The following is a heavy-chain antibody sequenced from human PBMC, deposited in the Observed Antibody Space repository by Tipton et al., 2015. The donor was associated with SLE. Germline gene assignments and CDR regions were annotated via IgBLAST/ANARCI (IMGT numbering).Heavy chain of an antibody. Sequence: TLSLTCSVSGASIISGSYYWSWIRQPAGKGLEWIGRIYTSGTTHYNPSLKSRVTISMDTSKNQFSLKLTSVTAADTAVYYCARDRLTGDRNYYYYYMDVWGKGTTVTVSS. CDR1: GASIISGSYY. CDR2: IYTSGTT. D-gene: IGHD7-27*01. CDR3: ARDRLTGDRNYYYYYMDV. V-gene: IGHV4-61*02. J-gene: IGHJ6*03.